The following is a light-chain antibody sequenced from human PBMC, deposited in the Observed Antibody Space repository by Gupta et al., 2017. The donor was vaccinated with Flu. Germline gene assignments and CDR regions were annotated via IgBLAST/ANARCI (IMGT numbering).Light chain of an antibody. CDR3: QQYDNWPAWT. Sequence: EIVMTQSPATLSVSPGERATLSCRASQSVSSNLAWYQQKPGQAPRLLISDASTRATGIPARFSGSGSGKEFTLTISSRQSEDFGLYYCQQYDNWPAWTFGQGTKVEIK. V-gene: IGKV3-15*01. J-gene: IGKJ1*01. CDR2: DAS. CDR1: QSVSSN.